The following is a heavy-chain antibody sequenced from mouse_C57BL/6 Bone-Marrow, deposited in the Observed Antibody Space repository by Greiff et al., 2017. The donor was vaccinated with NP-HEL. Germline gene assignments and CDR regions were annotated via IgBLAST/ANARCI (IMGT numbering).Heavy chain of an antibody. V-gene: IGHV2-6*01. J-gene: IGHJ3*01. CDR1: GFSLTSYG. Sequence: VKLMESGPGLVAPSQSLSITCTVSGFSLTSYGVDWVRQSPGTGLEWLGVIWGVGSTNYNSALKSRLSISKDKSKSQVFLKMNSLQTDDTAMYYCATGYGRRFAYWGQGTLVTVSA. CDR3: ATGYGRRFAY. D-gene: IGHD2-10*02. CDR2: IWGVGST.